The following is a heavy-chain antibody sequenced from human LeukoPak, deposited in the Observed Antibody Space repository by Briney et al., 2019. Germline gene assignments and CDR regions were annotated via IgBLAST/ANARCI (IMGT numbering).Heavy chain of an antibody. Sequence: SETLSLTCTVSGGSISSSSYYWGWIRQPPGKGLEWIGSIYYSGSTYYNPSLKSRVTISVDTSKNQFSLKLSSVTAADTAVYYCARNGYMGYNWFDPWGQGTLVTVSS. V-gene: IGHV4-39*01. CDR1: GGSISSSSYY. D-gene: IGHD5-24*01. CDR2: IYYSGST. CDR3: ARNGYMGYNWFDP. J-gene: IGHJ5*02.